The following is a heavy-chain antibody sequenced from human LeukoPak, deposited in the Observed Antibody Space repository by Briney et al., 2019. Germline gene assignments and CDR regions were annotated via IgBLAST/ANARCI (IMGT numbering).Heavy chain of an antibody. V-gene: IGHV3-23*01. CDR3: AKDRSYFDPPDAFDI. D-gene: IGHD3-9*01. J-gene: IGHJ3*02. Sequence: GGSLRLSCAASGFTFSIYAMNWVRQAPGKGLEWVSAISGSGGSTYYADSVKGRFTFSRDNSKNTLYLQMNSLRAEDTAVYYCAKDRSYFDPPDAFDIWGQGTMVTVSS. CDR2: ISGSGGST. CDR1: GFTFSIYA.